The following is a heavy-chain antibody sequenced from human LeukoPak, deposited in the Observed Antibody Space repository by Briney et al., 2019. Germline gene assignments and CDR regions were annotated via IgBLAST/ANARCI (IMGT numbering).Heavy chain of an antibody. Sequence: ASVTVSCKASGYTFTGYYRHWVRQAPGQGLEWMGWINPNSGGTNYAQKFQGRVTVTTDTSISTAYMDLSRLRSDDTAVYYCARDHDGMDVWGQGTTVTVSS. CDR3: ARDHDGMDV. CDR1: GYTFTGYY. CDR2: INPNSGGT. J-gene: IGHJ6*02. V-gene: IGHV1-2*02.